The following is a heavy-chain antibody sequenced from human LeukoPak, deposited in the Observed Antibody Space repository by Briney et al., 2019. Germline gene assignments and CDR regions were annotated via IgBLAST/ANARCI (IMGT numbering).Heavy chain of an antibody. CDR1: GFSLSNFA. CDR2: ISSTGRYI. J-gene: IGHJ4*02. D-gene: IGHD4-17*01. Sequence: TPGGSLRLSCAASGFSLSNFAVNWVRQAPGKGLEWVSSISSTGRYIYYADLVKGRFTISKDNARNSLYLQMSSLRAEDTAVYYCARTVDQPVQDGFDYWGQGTLVTVSS. CDR3: ARTVDQPVQDGFDY. V-gene: IGHV3-21*01.